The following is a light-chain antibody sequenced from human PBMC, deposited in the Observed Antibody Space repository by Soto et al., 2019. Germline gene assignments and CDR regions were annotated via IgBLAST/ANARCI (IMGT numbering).Light chain of an antibody. V-gene: IGKV1-8*01. CDR3: QQYYNYPCT. J-gene: IGKJ3*01. CDR2: AAS. Sequence: AIRMTQSPSSFSASTGDRVTITCRASQGISSYLAWYQQKPGKAPKLLIYAASTLQSGVPARFSGSGSGTDFTLTISCLQSEDFATYYCQQYYNYPCTFGPGTKVDIK. CDR1: QGISSY.